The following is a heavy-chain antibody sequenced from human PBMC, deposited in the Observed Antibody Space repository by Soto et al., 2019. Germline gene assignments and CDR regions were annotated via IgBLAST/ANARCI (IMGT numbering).Heavy chain of an antibody. CDR2: INAGNGNT. Sequence: SXKVSLKASGYTXNSYAMHLVRQAPGQRLEWMGWINAGNGNTKYSQKFQGRVTITRDTSASTAYMELSSLRSEDTAVYYFARAVAAAGKGTIYYFDYWGQGTLGTVS. CDR3: ARAVAAAGKGTIYYFDY. CDR1: GYTXNSYA. V-gene: IGHV1-3*01. D-gene: IGHD6-13*01. J-gene: IGHJ4*02.